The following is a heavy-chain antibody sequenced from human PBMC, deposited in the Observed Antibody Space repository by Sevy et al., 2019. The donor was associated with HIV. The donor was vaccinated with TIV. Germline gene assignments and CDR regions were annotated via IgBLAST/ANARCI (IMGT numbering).Heavy chain of an antibody. J-gene: IGHJ4*02. CDR2: ISYDGSNK. Sequence: GGFLRLSFAASGFTFNSYGIHWVRQAPGKGWEWVAVISYDGSNKYYADSVKGRFTISRDNSKNTLYLLMNSLRADDTAVYYCAANLRWLADYWGQGTLVTVSS. V-gene: IGHV3-30*03. CDR1: GFTFNSYG. D-gene: IGHD4-17*01. CDR3: AANLRWLADY.